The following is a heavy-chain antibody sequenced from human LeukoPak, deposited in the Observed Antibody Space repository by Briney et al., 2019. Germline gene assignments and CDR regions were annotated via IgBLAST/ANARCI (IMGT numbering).Heavy chain of an antibody. CDR3: ARVGTGYSYGFTDYYYYMDV. D-gene: IGHD5-18*01. Sequence: GGSLRLSCAASGFTFSSYEMNWVRQAPGKGLEWVSYISSSGSTIYYADSVKGRFTISRDNAKNSLYLQMNSLRAEDTAVYYCARVGTGYSYGFTDYYYYMDVWGKGTTVTIS. V-gene: IGHV3-48*03. J-gene: IGHJ6*03. CDR2: ISSSGSTI. CDR1: GFTFSSYE.